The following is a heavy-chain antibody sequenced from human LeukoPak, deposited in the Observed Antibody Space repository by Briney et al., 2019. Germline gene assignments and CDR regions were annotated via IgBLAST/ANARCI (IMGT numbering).Heavy chain of an antibody. J-gene: IGHJ4*02. CDR2: ISGSGGST. CDR1: GFTFSSYA. Sequence: GGSLRLSCAASGFTFSSYAMTWVRQAPGKGLEWVSAISGSGGSTYYADSVKGRFTISRDNSKNTLYLQMNSLRAEDTAVYYCAKITGPAAIRKGLDYWGQGTLVTVSS. CDR3: AKITGPAAIRKGLDY. D-gene: IGHD2-2*02. V-gene: IGHV3-23*01.